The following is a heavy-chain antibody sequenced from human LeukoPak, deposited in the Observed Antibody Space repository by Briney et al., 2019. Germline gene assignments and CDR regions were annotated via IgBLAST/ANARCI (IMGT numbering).Heavy chain of an antibody. CDR3: ARGPCSGGSCYQYYFDY. V-gene: IGHV3-33*08. CDR1: GFTFSSYG. Sequence: PGGSLRLSCAASGFTFSSYGMHWIRQAPGKGLEWVAVVWYDGSNKYYADSVKGRFTISRDNSKNTLYLQVNSLRAEDTAVYYCARGPCSGGSCYQYYFDYWGQGTLVTVSS. J-gene: IGHJ4*02. D-gene: IGHD2-15*01. CDR2: VWYDGSNK.